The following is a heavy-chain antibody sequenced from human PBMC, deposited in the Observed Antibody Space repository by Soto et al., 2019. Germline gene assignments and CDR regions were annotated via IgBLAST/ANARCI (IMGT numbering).Heavy chain of an antibody. CDR3: APQFGFDWPPTY. D-gene: IGHD3-9*01. CDR1: GFSLSTSGVG. J-gene: IGHJ4*02. Sequence: QITLKESGPTLVKPTQTLTLTCTFSGFSLSTSGVGVGWIRQPPGKALEWLALIYWDDDKHYSPSLKSRLTSTKATSKNQVVLTMTNMDPVDTATYYCAPQFGFDWPPTYWGQGTLVTVSS. V-gene: IGHV2-5*02. CDR2: IYWDDDK.